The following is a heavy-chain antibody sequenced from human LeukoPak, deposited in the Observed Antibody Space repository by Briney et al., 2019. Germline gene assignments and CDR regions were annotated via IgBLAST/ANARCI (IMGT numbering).Heavy chain of an antibody. Sequence: RGSLRLSSAAPGFSFDDYGRSWVPQVPGKGLEWVARINWKGDATIYVRSVKGRFTIAKANAQTSLYLQKNILRADATAFYYCARVPALVVKIVATRRGYFDYWSQGILVTVSS. J-gene: IGHJ4*02. CDR2: INWKGDAT. CDR1: GFSFDDYG. CDR3: ARVPALVVKIVATRRGYFDY. V-gene: IGHV3-20*03. D-gene: IGHD2-15*01.